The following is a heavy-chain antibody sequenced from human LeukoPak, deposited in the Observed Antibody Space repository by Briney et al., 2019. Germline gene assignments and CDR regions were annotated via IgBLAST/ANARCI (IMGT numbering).Heavy chain of an antibody. CDR2: IGGSGVVT. CDR1: GITFSTYG. V-gene: IGHV3-23*01. Sequence: SGGSLRLSCAASGITFSTYGMSWVRQAPGKGLEWVSGIGGSGVVTNYADSVKGRFTISRYNSKTRLYLQMNSLRVEDTAVHYCALGLVTDYWGQGTLVTVSS. CDR3: ALGLVTDY. J-gene: IGHJ4*02. D-gene: IGHD3-9*01.